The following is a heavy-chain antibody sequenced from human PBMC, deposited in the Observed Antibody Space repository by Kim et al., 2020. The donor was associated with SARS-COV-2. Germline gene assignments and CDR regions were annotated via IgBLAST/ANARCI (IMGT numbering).Heavy chain of an antibody. V-gene: IGHV6-1*01. Sequence: DYALSVKSRVTSNPDTSKNQCSLQLNSVTLEDTAVYYCARGVRISGLDYWGQGTLVTVSS. J-gene: IGHJ4*02. CDR3: ARGVRISGLDY. D-gene: IGHD3-22*01.